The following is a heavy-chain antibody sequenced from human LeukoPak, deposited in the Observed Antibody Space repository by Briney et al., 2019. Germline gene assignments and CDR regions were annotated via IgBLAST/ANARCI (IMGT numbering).Heavy chain of an antibody. D-gene: IGHD6-13*01. Sequence: ASVKVSCKASGYTFTGYYMHWVRQAPGQGLEWMGWINPNSGGTNYAQKFQGRVTMTRDTSISTAYMELNRLRSDDTAVYYCARGFIAAAEEPVDYWGQGTLVTVSS. J-gene: IGHJ4*02. CDR1: GYTFTGYY. CDR2: INPNSGGT. CDR3: ARGFIAAAEEPVDY. V-gene: IGHV1-2*02.